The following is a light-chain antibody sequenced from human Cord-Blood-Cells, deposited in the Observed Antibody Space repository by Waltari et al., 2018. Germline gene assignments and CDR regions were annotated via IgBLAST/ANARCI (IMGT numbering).Light chain of an antibody. J-gene: IGKJ4*01. CDR3: QQYNNCTPLT. V-gene: IGKV3-15*01. CDR1: QSVSSN. Sequence: ELVMTQSPATLSVSPGERAPLSCRASQSVSSNLVWYQQKPGQVPRLLIYGASTRATGSPARFSGSGSGTEFTLTISSLQSEDFAVYYCQQYNNCTPLTFGGGTKVEIK. CDR2: GAS.